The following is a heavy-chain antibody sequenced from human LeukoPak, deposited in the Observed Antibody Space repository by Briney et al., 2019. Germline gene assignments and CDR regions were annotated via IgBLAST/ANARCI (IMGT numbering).Heavy chain of an antibody. V-gene: IGHV3-23*01. D-gene: IGHD3-9*01. J-gene: IGHJ4*02. CDR2: ISGSGGST. CDR3: AKARLRYFDWVLDY. CDR1: GFTVSSYA. Sequence: GGSLRLSCAASGFTVSSYAMSWVRQAPGKGLEWVSAISGSGGSTYYADSVKGRFTISRDNSKNTLYLQMNSLRAEETAVYYCAKARLRYFDWVLDYWGQGTLVTVSS.